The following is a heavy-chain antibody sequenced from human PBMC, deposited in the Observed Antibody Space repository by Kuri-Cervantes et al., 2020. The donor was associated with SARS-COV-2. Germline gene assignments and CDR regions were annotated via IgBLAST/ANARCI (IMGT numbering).Heavy chain of an antibody. V-gene: IGHV3-30*02. CDR1: GFTFSNAW. D-gene: IGHD6-6*01. CDR2: IRYDGSNK. CDR3: ASRKGKEYSSSLGPWNFDL. Sequence: GESLKISCAASGFTFSNAWMSWVRQAPGKGLEWVAFIRYDGSNKYYADSVKGRFTISRDNSKNTLYLQMNSLRAEDTAVYYCASRKGKEYSSSLGPWNFDLWGRGTLVTVSS. J-gene: IGHJ2*01.